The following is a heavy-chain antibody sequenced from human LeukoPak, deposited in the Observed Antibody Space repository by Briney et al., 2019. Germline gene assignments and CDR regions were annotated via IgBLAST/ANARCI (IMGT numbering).Heavy chain of an antibody. D-gene: IGHD4-17*01. V-gene: IGHV4-38-2*02. J-gene: IGHJ6*03. CDR2: IYHSGST. CDR1: GYSISSGYY. Sequence: SETLSLACTVSGYSISSGYYWGWIRQPPGKGLEWIGSIYHSGSTYYNPYLKSRVTISVDTSKNQFSLKLSSVTAADTAVYYCARVYGDYYYYYMDVWGKGTTVTVSS. CDR3: ARVYGDYYYYYMDV.